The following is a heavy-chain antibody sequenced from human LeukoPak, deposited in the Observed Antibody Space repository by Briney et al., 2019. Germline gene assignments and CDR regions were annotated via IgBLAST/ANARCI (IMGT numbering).Heavy chain of an antibody. V-gene: IGHV3-33*01. J-gene: IGHJ4*02. CDR2: IWYDGSNK. Sequence: GGSLRLSCAASGFTFSSYGMHWVRQAPGKGLEWVALIWYDGSNKCYADSVKGRLTISRDNSKNTLYLQMNSLRAEDTAVYYCAREGPRGNSQFDYWGQGTLVTVSS. CDR1: GFTFSSYG. D-gene: IGHD2/OR15-2a*01. CDR3: AREGPRGNSQFDY.